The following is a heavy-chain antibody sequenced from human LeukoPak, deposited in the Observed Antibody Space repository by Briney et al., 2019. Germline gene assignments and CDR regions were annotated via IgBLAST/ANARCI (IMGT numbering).Heavy chain of an antibody. CDR1: GYTFTDYH. J-gene: IGHJ4*02. D-gene: IGHD3-3*01. CDR3: ARDAGPAFGGAFDL. V-gene: IGHV1-2*02. Sequence: ASVKVSCMASGYTFTDYHIHWVRQAPGQGLEWLGWINPKKGDTGYSERMEGRVTMTRDTSISTVYMELRSLTSDDAAVYYCARDAGPAFGGAFDLWGLGTLVTVSS. CDR2: INPKKGDT.